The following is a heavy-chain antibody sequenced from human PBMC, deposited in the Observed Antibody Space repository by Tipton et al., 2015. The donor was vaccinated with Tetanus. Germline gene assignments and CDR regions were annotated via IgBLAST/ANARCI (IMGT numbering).Heavy chain of an antibody. CDR3: ARHLYGYWFDP. D-gene: IGHD2/OR15-2a*01. CDR2: IYFEGST. Sequence: TLSLTCTVSGGSIRSGDHQWNWTRQPPGKGLEWLASIYFEGSTYYSPSLKSRLTIDVDTSHNLFSLRLTSVTASDTAVYYCARHLYGYWFDPWGQGALVTVSS. V-gene: IGHV4-39*02. J-gene: IGHJ5*02. CDR1: GGSIRSGDHQ.